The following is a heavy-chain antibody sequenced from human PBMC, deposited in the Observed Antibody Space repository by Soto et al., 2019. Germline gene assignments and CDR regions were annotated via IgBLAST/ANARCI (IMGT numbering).Heavy chain of an antibody. V-gene: IGHV1-3*01. Sequence: QVQLVQSGAEVKKPGASVKVSCKASGYTFTSYAMHWVRQAPGQRLEWMGWINAGNGNTKYSQKFQGRVTITRDTSASTAYMEQSMLRSEDTGVYYCERAQGRYRGGFRFDCWGQGTLVTVSS. D-gene: IGHD1-26*01. CDR3: ERAQGRYRGGFRFDC. CDR1: GYTFTSYA. CDR2: INAGNGNT. J-gene: IGHJ4*02.